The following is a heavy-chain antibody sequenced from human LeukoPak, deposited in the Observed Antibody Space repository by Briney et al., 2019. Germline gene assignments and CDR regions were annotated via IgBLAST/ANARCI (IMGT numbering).Heavy chain of an antibody. D-gene: IGHD3-22*01. CDR1: GGSISSYY. J-gene: IGHJ4*02. CDR3: ARDAYYYDSSGYYYFHY. Sequence: SETLSLTCTVSGGSISSYYWSWIRQPAGKELDWIGRIYTCGRTNYNPSLKSRVTMPVDPPKNQLPLKLSSVTAADTAVDYCARDAYYYDSSGYYYFHYGGQGTLVSVSS. V-gene: IGHV4-4*07. CDR2: IYTCGRT.